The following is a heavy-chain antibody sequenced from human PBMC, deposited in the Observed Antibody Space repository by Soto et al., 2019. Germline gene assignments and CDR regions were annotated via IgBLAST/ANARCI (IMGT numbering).Heavy chain of an antibody. Sequence: QVQLVQSGAEVKKPGSSVKVSCKASGGTFSSYAISWVRQAPGQGLEWMGGIIPIFGTANYAQKFQGRVTITADEATSTAYMELSSLRSEDTAVYYCASDGIAVAGTRNWFDPWGQGTLVTVSS. CDR2: IIPIFGTA. D-gene: IGHD6-19*01. V-gene: IGHV1-69*12. CDR3: ASDGIAVAGTRNWFDP. J-gene: IGHJ5*02. CDR1: GGTFSSYA.